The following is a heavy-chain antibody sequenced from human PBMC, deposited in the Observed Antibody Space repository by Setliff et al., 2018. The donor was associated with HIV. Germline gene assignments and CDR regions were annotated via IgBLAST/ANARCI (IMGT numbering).Heavy chain of an antibody. J-gene: IGHJ4*02. CDR1: GGTISSGGYY. CDR2: IYHRGNT. D-gene: IGHD6-6*01. V-gene: IGHV4-31*03. CDR3: ARVALAGMSARPFYFDY. Sequence: SETLSLTCTVSGGTISSGGYYWSWIRQHPGKGLEWIGFIYHRGNTHYNSSLKSRLTISADTSKNQFSLKLTSMTAADTAVYYCARVALAGMSARPFYFDYWGQGALVTVSS.